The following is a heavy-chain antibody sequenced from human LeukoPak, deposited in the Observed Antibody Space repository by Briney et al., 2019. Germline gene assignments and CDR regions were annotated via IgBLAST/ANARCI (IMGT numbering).Heavy chain of an antibody. CDR3: AKDFRPIGGSSGWTGTDY. V-gene: IGHV3-43D*03. CDR1: GFTFDDYA. Sequence: VGSLRLSCAASGFTFDDYAMHWVRQAPGKGLEWVSLISWDGGITYYADSVKGRFTISRDNSKNSLYLQMNSLRAEDTALYYCAKDFRPIGGSSGWTGTDYWGQGTLVTVSS. J-gene: IGHJ4*02. D-gene: IGHD6-19*01. CDR2: ISWDGGIT.